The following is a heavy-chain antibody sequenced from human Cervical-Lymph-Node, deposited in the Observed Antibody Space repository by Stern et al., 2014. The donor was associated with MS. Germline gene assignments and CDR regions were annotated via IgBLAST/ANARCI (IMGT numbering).Heavy chain of an antibody. CDR2: MNPDSGAP. V-gene: IGHV1-8*01. J-gene: IGHJ4*02. CDR1: GYTFTSDD. CDR3: TKAWDS. Sequence: QMQLVQSGAEVKKPGASVKVSCKTSGYTFTSDDINWVRQASGQGLEWMGWMNPDSGAPGYAQKFQGRLTITEAASNSTSYMELTSLRSEDTAVYYCTKAWDSWGQGTLVIVSS.